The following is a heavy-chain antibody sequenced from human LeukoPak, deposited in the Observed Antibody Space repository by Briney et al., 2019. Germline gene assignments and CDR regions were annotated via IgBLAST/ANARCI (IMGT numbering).Heavy chain of an antibody. Sequence: SETLSLTCTVSGGSINRYYWSWIRQPPGKGLEWIGNIYYSGSTNYDPSVKSRVTISVDTSKNQFSLKLSSVTAADTAVYYCASLPVAGRRGDYFDYWGQGTLVTVSS. V-gene: IGHV4-59*12. CDR2: IYYSGST. D-gene: IGHD6-19*01. CDR1: GGSINRYY. CDR3: ASLPVAGRRGDYFDY. J-gene: IGHJ4*02.